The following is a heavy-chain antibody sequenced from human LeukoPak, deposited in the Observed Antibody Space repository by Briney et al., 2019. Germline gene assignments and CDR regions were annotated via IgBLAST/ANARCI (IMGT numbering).Heavy chain of an antibody. CDR2: IYYSGST. V-gene: IGHV4-59*01. CDR1: GGSISSYY. CDR3: ARDKGYDSRGYDAFNV. D-gene: IGHD3-3*01. Sequence: SETLSLTCTVSGGSISSYYWSWLRQPPGKGLEWIGYIYYSGSTNYNPSLKSRVTISVDPSKNQFSLKLTSVTPADTAIYFCARDKGYDSRGYDAFNVWGQGTMVTVSS. J-gene: IGHJ3*01.